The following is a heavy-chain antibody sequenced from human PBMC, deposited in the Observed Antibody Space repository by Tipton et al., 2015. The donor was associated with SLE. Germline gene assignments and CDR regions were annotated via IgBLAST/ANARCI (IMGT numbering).Heavy chain of an antibody. CDR3: ARHVRVEPHDAFDI. CDR1: GGSISSHY. V-gene: IGHV4-59*08. J-gene: IGHJ3*02. Sequence: LRLSCTVSGGSISSHYWSWIRQPPGKGLEWIGYIYYSGSTNYNPSLKSRVTISVDTSKNQFSLKLSSVTAADTAVYYCARHVRVEPHDAFDIWGQGTMVTVSS. CDR2: IYYSGST.